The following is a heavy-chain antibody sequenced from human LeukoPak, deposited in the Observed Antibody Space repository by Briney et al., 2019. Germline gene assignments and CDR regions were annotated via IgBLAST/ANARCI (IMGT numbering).Heavy chain of an antibody. CDR1: GFTFSSYW. CDR3: ARDNGYSSSWFREAWFDP. J-gene: IGHJ5*02. Sequence: GGSLRLSCAASGFTFSSYWMSWVRQAPGKGQEWVANIKQDGSEKYYVDSVKGRFTISRDNAKNSLYLQMNSLRAEDTAVYYCARDNGYSSSWFREAWFDPWGQGTLVTVSS. CDR2: IKQDGSEK. D-gene: IGHD6-13*01. V-gene: IGHV3-7*01.